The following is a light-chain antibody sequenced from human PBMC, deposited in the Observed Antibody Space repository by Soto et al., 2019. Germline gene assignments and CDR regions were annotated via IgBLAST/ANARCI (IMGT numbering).Light chain of an antibody. CDR3: QYFDSSLTGVI. CDR2: GNT. Sequence: QSVLTQPPSVTGAPGQRVTISCTGNNSNIGAGSGVNWYQQFPDKAPKLLIYGNTHRPSGVPDRLSGSTSATSASLAITGLQPADEADYYCQYFDSSLTGVIFGGGTKVTVL. V-gene: IGLV1-40*01. CDR1: NSNIGAGSG. J-gene: IGLJ2*01.